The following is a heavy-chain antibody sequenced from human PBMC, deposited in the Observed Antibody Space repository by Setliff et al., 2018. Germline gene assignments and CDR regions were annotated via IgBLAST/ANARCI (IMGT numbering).Heavy chain of an antibody. Sequence: ASVKVSCKASGGTFRSYGISWVRQAPGQGLEWLGSISPYSGNTNYPQWLQDRVTMTIDTSATTVYMELQSLRSDDTAVYYCARESVEMTTSTRSGFDYWGQGTLVTVSS. CDR2: ISPYSGNT. J-gene: IGHJ4*02. V-gene: IGHV1-18*01. CDR3: ARESVEMTTSTRSGFDY. CDR1: GGTFRSYG. D-gene: IGHD4-17*01.